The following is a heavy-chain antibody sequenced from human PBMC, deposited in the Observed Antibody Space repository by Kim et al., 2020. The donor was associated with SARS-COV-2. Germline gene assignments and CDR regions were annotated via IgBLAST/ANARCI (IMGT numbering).Heavy chain of an antibody. CDR1: GYTFTSYG. Sequence: ASVKVSCKASGYTFTSYGISWVRQAPGQGLEWMGWISAYNGNTNYAQKLQGRVTMTTDTSTSTAYMELRSLRSDDTAVYYCARDLVLYYGSGPYGMDVWGQGTTVTVSS. CDR3: ARDLVLYYGSGPYGMDV. V-gene: IGHV1-18*04. CDR2: ISAYNGNT. D-gene: IGHD3-10*01. J-gene: IGHJ6*02.